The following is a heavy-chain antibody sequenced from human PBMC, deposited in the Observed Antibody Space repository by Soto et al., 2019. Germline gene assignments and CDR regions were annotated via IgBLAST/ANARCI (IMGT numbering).Heavy chain of an antibody. V-gene: IGHV3-23*01. D-gene: IGHD1-26*01. J-gene: IGHJ6*02. CDR3: AKVSLGATTISDYYYYGMDV. Sequence: VGSLRLSCAASGFAFSNYAMNWVRQAPGKGLEWVSGISGSGGATYYADSVKGRVTISRDNSKNTVYLQMKSLRAEDTAVYYCAKVSLGATTISDYYYYGMDVWGQGTTVTVSS. CDR2: ISGSGGAT. CDR1: GFAFSNYA.